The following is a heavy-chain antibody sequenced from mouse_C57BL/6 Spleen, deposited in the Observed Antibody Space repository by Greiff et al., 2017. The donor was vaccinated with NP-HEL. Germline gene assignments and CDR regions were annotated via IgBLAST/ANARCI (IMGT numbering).Heavy chain of an antibody. CDR1: GYTFTSYW. CDR3: ARLVYGSSPDY. Sequence: QVQLQQSGAELVMPGASVKLSCKASGYTFTSYWMHWVKQRPGQGLEWIGEIDPSDSYTNYNQKFKGKSTLTVDKSSSTAYMQLSSLTSEDSAVYYCARLVYGSSPDYWGQGTTLTVSS. V-gene: IGHV1-69*01. CDR2: IDPSDSYT. D-gene: IGHD1-1*01. J-gene: IGHJ2*01.